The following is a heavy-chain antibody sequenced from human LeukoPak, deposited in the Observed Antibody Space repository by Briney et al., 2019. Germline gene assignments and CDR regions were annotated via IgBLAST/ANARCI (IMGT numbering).Heavy chain of an antibody. CDR2: FDPEEGET. D-gene: IGHD1-26*01. J-gene: IGHJ3*02. CDR3: TTPGATGTVDAFAI. CDR1: GDTLTELS. Sequence: ASVKVSCKVSGDTLTELSMHWVRQSPGKGLEWMGGFDPEEGETIYAQKFQDRVTMTEDTSTDIAYMELRSLTSEDTALYYCTTPGATGTVDAFAIWGQGTMVTVSS. V-gene: IGHV1-24*01.